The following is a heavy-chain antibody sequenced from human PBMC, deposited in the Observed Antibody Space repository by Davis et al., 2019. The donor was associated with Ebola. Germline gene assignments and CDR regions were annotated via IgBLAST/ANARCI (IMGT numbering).Heavy chain of an antibody. Sequence: MPSETLSPTCTLPAGSTSSSSYYWGSIRPPPGKGMEWIGSTYYSGTTYYNPSLKSRVTISVDTSKNQFSLKLRSVTAADTAVYYCARQGWSGYSLRHWLDPWGRGTLVTVSS. D-gene: IGHD3-3*01. CDR3: ARQGWSGYSLRHWLDP. CDR1: AGSTSSSSYY. J-gene: IGHJ5*02. V-gene: IGHV4-39*01. CDR2: TYYSGTT.